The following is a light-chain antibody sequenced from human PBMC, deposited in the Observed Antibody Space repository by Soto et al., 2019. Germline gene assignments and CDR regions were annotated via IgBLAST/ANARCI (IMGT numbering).Light chain of an antibody. Sequence: DIPMTQSPSSLSASVGDRVTITCRASQGINNYLAWYQQKSGKVPKLLIYAASTLQSGVPSRFSGSGSGTYITLTISSLQLEDVATYYGQKYNSAPETFGPGTKVDIK. V-gene: IGKV1-27*01. CDR3: QKYNSAPET. J-gene: IGKJ3*01. CDR2: AAS. CDR1: QGINNY.